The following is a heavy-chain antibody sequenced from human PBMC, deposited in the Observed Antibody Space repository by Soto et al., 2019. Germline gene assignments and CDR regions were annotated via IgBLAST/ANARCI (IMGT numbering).Heavy chain of an antibody. CDR1: GGSISSGGYY. CDR3: AGGLGYGSPSFY. CDR2: IYYSGST. V-gene: IGHV4-31*03. Sequence: TSETLSLTCTVSGGSISSGGYYWSWIRQHPGKGLEWIGYIYYSGSTYYNPSLKSRVTISVDTSKNQFSLKLSSVTAADTAVYYCAGGLGYGSPSFYWGQGTLVTVSS. D-gene: IGHD3-10*01. J-gene: IGHJ4*02.